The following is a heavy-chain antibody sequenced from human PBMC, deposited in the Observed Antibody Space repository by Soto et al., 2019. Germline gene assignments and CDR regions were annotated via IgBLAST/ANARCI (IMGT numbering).Heavy chain of an antibody. D-gene: IGHD3-10*01. V-gene: IGHV4-31*03. CDR3: ARENSGAGSSYYYYMDV. J-gene: IGHJ6*03. CDR1: GGSIISGAYY. CDR2: IYYTGST. Sequence: QVQLQESGPGLVKSSQTLSLTCTVSGGSIISGAYYWSWIRQHPGKGLEWIGYIYYTGSTYSNPSLKGRITMSVDTSKSQFSLNLSSVTAADTAVYYCARENSGAGSSYYYYMDVWGKGTTVTVSS.